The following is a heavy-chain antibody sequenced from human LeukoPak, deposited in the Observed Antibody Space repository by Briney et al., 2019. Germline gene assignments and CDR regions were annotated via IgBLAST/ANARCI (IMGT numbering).Heavy chain of an antibody. V-gene: IGHV4-61*02. Sequence: SETLSLTCTVSGGSISSGSYYWSWIRQPAGKGLEWIGRIYTSGSTNYNPSLKSRVTISVDTSKNQFSLKLSSVTAADTAVYYCARSGGISDYWGQGTLVTVSS. D-gene: IGHD3-3*02. CDR1: GGSISSGSYY. CDR2: IYTSGST. CDR3: ARSGGISDY. J-gene: IGHJ4*02.